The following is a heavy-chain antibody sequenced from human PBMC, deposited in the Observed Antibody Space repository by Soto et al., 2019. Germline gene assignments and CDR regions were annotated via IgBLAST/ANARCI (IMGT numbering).Heavy chain of an antibody. Sequence: SETLALTCAAYGGSFSGYYWSWIRQPPGKGLEWIGEINHSGSTNYNPSLKSRVTISVDTSKNQFSLKLSSVTAADTAVYYCARKGINRFLNWFDPWGQGTLVTSPQ. V-gene: IGHV4-34*01. CDR1: GGSFSGYY. J-gene: IGHJ5*02. D-gene: IGHD3-10*01. CDR3: ARKGINRFLNWFDP. CDR2: INHSGST.